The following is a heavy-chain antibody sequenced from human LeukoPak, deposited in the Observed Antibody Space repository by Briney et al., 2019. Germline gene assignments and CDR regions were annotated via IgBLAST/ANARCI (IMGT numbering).Heavy chain of an antibody. CDR1: GFTFSNAW. D-gene: IGHD3-22*01. CDR3: AKGGYHNWFDP. V-gene: IGHV3-23*01. CDR2: ISGSGSST. J-gene: IGHJ5*02. Sequence: GGSLRLSCAASGFTFSNAWMSWVRQAPGKGLEWVSGISGSGSSTLYADSVKGRFSISRDNSKNTLYLQMNSLRAEDTAVYYCAKGGYHNWFDPWGQGTLVTVSS.